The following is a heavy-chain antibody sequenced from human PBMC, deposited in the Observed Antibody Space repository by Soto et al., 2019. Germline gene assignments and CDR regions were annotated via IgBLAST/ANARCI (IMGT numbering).Heavy chain of an antibody. CDR1: GYSFTSYW. J-gene: IGHJ6*02. CDR2: IDPSDSYT. V-gene: IGHV5-10-1*01. D-gene: IGHD5-12*01. Sequence: PGESLKISCKGSGYSFTSYWISWVRQMPGKGLEWMGRIDPSDSYTNYSPSFQGHVTISADKSISTAYLQWSSLKASDTAMYYCARRPYLPTEEGWLAESYYYYGMDVWGQGTTVTVFS. CDR3: ARRPYLPTEEGWLAESYYYYGMDV.